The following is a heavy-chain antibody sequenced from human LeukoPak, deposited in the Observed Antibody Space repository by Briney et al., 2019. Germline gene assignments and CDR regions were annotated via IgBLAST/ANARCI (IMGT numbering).Heavy chain of an antibody. D-gene: IGHD3-3*01. CDR1: GYTFTGYY. V-gene: IGHV1-18*04. CDR2: ISAYNGNT. Sequence: ASVKVSCKASGYTFTGYYMHWVRQAPGQGLEWMGWISAYNGNTYYAQKLQGRVTMTTDTSTSTAYMELRSLRSDDTAVYYCAREDDFWFDYWGQGTLVTVSS. J-gene: IGHJ4*02. CDR3: AREDDFWFDY.